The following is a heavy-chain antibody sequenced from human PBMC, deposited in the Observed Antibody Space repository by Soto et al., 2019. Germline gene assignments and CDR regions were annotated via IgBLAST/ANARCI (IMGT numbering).Heavy chain of an antibody. D-gene: IGHD2-8*01. J-gene: IGHJ3*02. Sequence: SETLSLTCSVSSGSISSGDHYWNWIRQPPGKGREWIGYISSSGSTYYNPSLKSRVIISVDTSKNQFSLKLSSVTAADTAVYYCARRGYYAISSFDIWGQGTMVTVS. CDR2: ISSSGST. V-gene: IGHV4-39*01. CDR1: SGSISSGDHY. CDR3: ARRGYYAISSFDI.